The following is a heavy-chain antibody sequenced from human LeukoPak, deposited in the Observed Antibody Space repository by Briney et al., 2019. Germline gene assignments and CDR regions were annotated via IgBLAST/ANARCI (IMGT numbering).Heavy chain of an antibody. Sequence: ASVKASCKTSGYTFSDYYIHWVRQAPGQGLEWMGWINPKSGVTKIAQKFQGRVTMNRDTSTSTSYMELRRLTSDDTAVYYCARHAIRADDSSGFYTLPIWGQGTKVAVSS. CDR2: INPKSGVT. CDR1: GYTFSDYY. V-gene: IGHV1-2*02. D-gene: IGHD3-22*01. CDR3: ARHAIRADDSSGFYTLPI. J-gene: IGHJ3*02.